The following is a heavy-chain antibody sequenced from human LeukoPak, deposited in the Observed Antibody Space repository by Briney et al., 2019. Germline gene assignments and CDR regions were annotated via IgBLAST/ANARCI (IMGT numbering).Heavy chain of an antibody. CDR2: INPNSGGT. D-gene: IGHD6-6*01. Sequence: ASVQVTCKASLYVFTGYYMHWVRQAPGQGLEWMGWINPNSGGTNYAQKFQGRLTMTRDTSISTAYMELSSLRSEDTAVYYCATWERKAARPGYYYYYMDIWGKGSTVTVSS. CDR3: ATWERKAARPGYYYYYMDI. CDR1: LYVFTGYY. V-gene: IGHV1-2*02. J-gene: IGHJ6*03.